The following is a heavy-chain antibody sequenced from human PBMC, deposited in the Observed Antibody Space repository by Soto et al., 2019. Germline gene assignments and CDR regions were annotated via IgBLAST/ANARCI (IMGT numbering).Heavy chain of an antibody. D-gene: IGHD6-6*01. CDR3: ARGQSQVQQLVYYYYYMDV. V-gene: IGHV3-33*01. J-gene: IGHJ6*03. CDR2: IWYDGSNK. Sequence: QVQLVESGGGVVQPGRSLRLSCAASGFTFSSYGMHWVRQAPGKGLEWVAVIWYDGSNKYYADSVKGRFTISRDNSKNTLYLQMNSLRAEDTAVYYCARGQSQVQQLVYYYYYMDVWGKGTTVTVSS. CDR1: GFTFSSYG.